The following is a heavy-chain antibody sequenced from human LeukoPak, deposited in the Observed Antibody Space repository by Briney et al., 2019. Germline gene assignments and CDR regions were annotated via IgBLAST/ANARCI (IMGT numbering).Heavy chain of an antibody. Sequence: GGSLRLSCAASGFTFSSYGMNWVRQAPGKGLEVVSSISSSSGFIFYAHSRKGRLSTSRDNARTALYLQMNTLRAEQTAVYYCARSGGSGWYS. D-gene: IGHD6-19*01. CDR3: ARSGGSGWYS. V-gene: IGHV3-21*01. CDR1: GFTFSSYG. J-gene: IGHJ2*01. CDR2: ISSSSGFI.